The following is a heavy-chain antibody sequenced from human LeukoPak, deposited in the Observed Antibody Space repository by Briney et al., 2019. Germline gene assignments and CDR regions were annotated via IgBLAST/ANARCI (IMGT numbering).Heavy chain of an antibody. D-gene: IGHD4-17*01. V-gene: IGHV3-23*01. J-gene: IGHJ4*02. CDR3: AKELTTERTPGVDS. CDR1: GFTFSSYS. CDR2: ISGSGDTT. Sequence: SGGSLRLSCTASGFTFSSYSMSWVRQGPGTGLEWVSAISGSGDTTFYADSVKGRFTISRDDSKKTLYLQVNSLRAEDTAVYFCAKELTTERTPGVDSWGQGTLVTASS.